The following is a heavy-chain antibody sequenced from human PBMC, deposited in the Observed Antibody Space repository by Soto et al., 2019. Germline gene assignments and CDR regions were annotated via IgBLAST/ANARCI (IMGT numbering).Heavy chain of an antibody. CDR3: ARGRYGDY. Sequence: QVPLVQSGAEVKKPGASVKVSCKGSGYAFTTYGITWVRQAPGQGLEWRGWISAHNGNTNYAQKLQGRVTVTRDTSTSTAYMELRSLRSDDTAVYYCARGRYGDYWGQGALVTVSS. D-gene: IGHD1-1*01. V-gene: IGHV1-18*01. J-gene: IGHJ4*02. CDR1: GYAFTTYG. CDR2: ISAHNGNT.